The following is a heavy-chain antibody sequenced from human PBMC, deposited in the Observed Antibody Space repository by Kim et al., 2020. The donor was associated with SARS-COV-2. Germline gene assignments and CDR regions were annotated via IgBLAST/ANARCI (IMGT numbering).Heavy chain of an antibody. J-gene: IGHJ4*02. Sequence: YDGSNKYYADSVKGRFTISRDNSKNTLYLQMNSLRAEDTAVYYYARDSDYWGQGTLVTVSS. CDR3: ARDSDY. CDR2: YDGSNK. V-gene: IGHV3-30-3*01.